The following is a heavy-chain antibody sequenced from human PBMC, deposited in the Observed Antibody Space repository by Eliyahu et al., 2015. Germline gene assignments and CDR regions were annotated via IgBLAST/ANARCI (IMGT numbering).Heavy chain of an antibody. D-gene: IGHD5-18*01. CDR1: GXSISSYX. J-gene: IGHJ4*02. CDR3: ARHALGYNYGTYDY. Sequence: QVQLQESXPGLVKPSETLSLTCTVPGXSISSYXWXWIRQXPGKGLEWIGYIYYTGSXNYNPSLKSRVTISVDTSQNQFSLKLSSVTAADTAVYYCARHALGYNYGTYDYWGQGTLVTVSS. CDR2: IYYTGSX. V-gene: IGHV4-59*08.